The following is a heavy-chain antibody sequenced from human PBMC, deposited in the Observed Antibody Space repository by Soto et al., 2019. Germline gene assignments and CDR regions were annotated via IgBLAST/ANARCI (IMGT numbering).Heavy chain of an antibody. D-gene: IGHD2-8*01. Sequence: PGGSLRLSCSASGFTFSRSDLHWVRQAPGKGLERVGRVRSKIHNYATSFADSVRGRFTISRNDSDNTVSLEMSGLKSEDTALYYCSRHEEGRRMVFYGMDVWGQGTTVTVSS. V-gene: IGHV3-73*01. J-gene: IGHJ6*02. CDR1: GFTFSRSD. CDR2: VRSKIHNYAT. CDR3: SRHEEGRRMVFYGMDV.